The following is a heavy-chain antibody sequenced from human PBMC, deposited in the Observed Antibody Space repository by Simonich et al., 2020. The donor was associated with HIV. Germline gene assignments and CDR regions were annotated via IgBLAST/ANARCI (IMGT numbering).Heavy chain of an antibody. CDR3: VRRFDYGGDY. V-gene: IGHV3-74*02. CDR1: GFTFSSYW. J-gene: IGHJ4*02. D-gene: IGHD4-17*01. Sequence: VQLVESGGGVGQPGRSLRLSCAGSGFTFSSYWMHWVRQAPGNGLGWVSRITSDGNNTRYADSVTGRFTSSRDNSKNTLYLQMNSLRAEDTAMYYCVRRFDYGGDYWGQGTLVTVSS. CDR2: ITSDGNNT.